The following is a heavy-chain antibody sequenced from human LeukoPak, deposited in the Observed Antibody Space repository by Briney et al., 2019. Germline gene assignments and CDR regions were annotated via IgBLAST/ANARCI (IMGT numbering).Heavy chain of an antibody. V-gene: IGHV4-34*01. D-gene: IGHD6-19*01. CDR1: GGSLSDYY. CDR3: ARGPRGLGMAGTFDY. CDR2: INHSGST. Sequence: SETLSLTCDVYGGSLSDYYWSWIGQPPGKGLEWIGEINHSGSTNYNPSLKSRATISVDTSKNQFSLKLSSVTAADTAVYYCARGPRGLGMAGTFDYWGQATLVTVSS. J-gene: IGHJ4*02.